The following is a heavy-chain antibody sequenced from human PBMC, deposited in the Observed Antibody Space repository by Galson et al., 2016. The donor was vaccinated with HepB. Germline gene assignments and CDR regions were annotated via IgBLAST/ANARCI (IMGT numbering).Heavy chain of an antibody. D-gene: IGHD1-1*01. CDR1: GFSFNDFY. V-gene: IGHV3-11*01. Sequence: SLRLSCAASGFSFNDFYLSWIRPPPGKALEWISYISHSGNTREYADSVQGRFTVSRDHNKNSVYLQLNSLSAEDTALYYCARDVNNWTGHRRLFDLGGQGTRVAVSS. J-gene: IGHJ4*02. CDR3: ARDVNNWTGHRRLFDL. CDR2: ISHSGNTR.